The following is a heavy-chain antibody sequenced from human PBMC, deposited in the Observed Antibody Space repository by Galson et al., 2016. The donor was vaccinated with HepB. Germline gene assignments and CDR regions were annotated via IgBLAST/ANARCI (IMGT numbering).Heavy chain of an antibody. D-gene: IGHD3-10*01. CDR3: ARDRFGEFDY. CDR1: GYSFTTYG. CDR2: INTYTGNP. V-gene: IGHV7-4-1*02. Sequence: VKVSCKASGYSFTTYGVAWVRRAPGQGLEWMGYINTYTGNPTYAQGFTGRFVFSSDTSVTTAYLQISSLEAGDTAVYYCARDRFGEFDYWGQGTLVTVSS. J-gene: IGHJ4*02.